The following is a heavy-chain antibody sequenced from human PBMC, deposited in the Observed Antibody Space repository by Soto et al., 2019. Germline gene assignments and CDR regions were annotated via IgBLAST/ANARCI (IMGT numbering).Heavy chain of an antibody. J-gene: IGHJ3*01. CDR1: GASLRSGGYY. CDR2: IFHTGTT. CDR3: ARVVGYESKGRFLAAFDV. V-gene: IGHV4-31*03. Sequence: QVQLQESGPGLAKPSQTLSLTCTVSGASLRSGGYYWTWIRQVPGKALEWMGYIFHTGTTFYNPSLKTRVVMSIEKTDNQFSLNRRSVTAADTAVYYCARVVGYESKGRFLAAFDVWGQGAMVIFSS. D-gene: IGHD3-22*01.